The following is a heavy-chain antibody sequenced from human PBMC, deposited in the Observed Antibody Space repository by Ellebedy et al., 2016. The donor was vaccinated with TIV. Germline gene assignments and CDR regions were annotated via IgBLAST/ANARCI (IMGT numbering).Heavy chain of an antibody. CDR2: ISYDGRNA. CDR3: AKNHRGDN. Sequence: GGSLRLSXAASGFTFSSYPVHWVRQAPGKGLEWVAFISYDGRNADYADSVKGRFTISRDNAKSSLYLQMNSLTAEDTAVYYCAKNHRGDNWGQGTLVTVSS. V-gene: IGHV3-30*18. CDR1: GFTFSSYP. J-gene: IGHJ4*02. D-gene: IGHD3-16*01.